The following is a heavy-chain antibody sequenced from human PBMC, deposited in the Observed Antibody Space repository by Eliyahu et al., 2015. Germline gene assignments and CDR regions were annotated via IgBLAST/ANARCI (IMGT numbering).Heavy chain of an antibody. D-gene: IGHD4-11*01. J-gene: IGHJ6*02. CDR3: ARALQYGPDYYYGMDV. Sequence: AASGFTFSSYAMHWVRQAPGKGLEWVAVISYDGSNKYYADSVKGRFTISRDNSKNTLYLQMNSLRAEDTAVYYCARALQYGPDYYYGMDVWGQGTTVTVSS. CDR2: ISYDGSNK. CDR1: GFTFSSYA. V-gene: IGHV3-30-3*01.